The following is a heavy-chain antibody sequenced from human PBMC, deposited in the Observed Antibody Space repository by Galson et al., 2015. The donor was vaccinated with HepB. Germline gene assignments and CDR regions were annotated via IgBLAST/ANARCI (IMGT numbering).Heavy chain of an antibody. D-gene: IGHD5-18*01. J-gene: IGHJ4*02. CDR3: VRGYSFFLFDY. Sequence: SLRLSCAASGFTFSTYSMHWVRQAPGKGLEYLSSIGTSEHSRYYADSVKGRFTISRDNSKNTVYLQLNSLRLEDTAVYYCVRGYSFFLFDYWGQGTLVTVSS. V-gene: IGHV3-64D*06. CDR1: GFTFSTYS. CDR2: IGTSEHSR.